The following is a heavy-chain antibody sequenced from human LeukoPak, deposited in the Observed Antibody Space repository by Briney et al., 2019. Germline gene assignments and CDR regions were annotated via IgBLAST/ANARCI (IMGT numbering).Heavy chain of an antibody. CDR1: GITLSNYG. J-gene: IGHJ4*02. V-gene: IGHV3-23*01. Sequence: GGSLRLSCAVSGITLSNYGMSWVRQAPGKGLEWVAGISDSGGRTNYADSVKGRFTISRDNPKSTLYLQMNSLRAEDAAVYFCAKRGVVIRVILVGFHKEAYYFDSWGQGALVTVSS. CDR3: AKRGVVIRVILVGFHKEAYYFDS. CDR2: ISDSGGRT. D-gene: IGHD3-22*01.